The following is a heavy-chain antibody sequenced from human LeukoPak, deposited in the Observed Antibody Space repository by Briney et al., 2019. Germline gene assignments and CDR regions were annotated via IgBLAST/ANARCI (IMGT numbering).Heavy chain of an antibody. CDR3: ARFFAGLGGTWYFDL. CDR2: IIPILGIA. CDR1: GGTFSSYA. Sequence: SVKVSCKASGGTFSSYAISWVRQAPGQGLECMGRIIPILGIANYTEKFQGRLTITADKSTTTAYMELSSLRSEDTAVYYCARFFAGLGGTWYFDLWGRGTLVIVSS. J-gene: IGHJ2*01. V-gene: IGHV1-69*04. D-gene: IGHD3/OR15-3a*01.